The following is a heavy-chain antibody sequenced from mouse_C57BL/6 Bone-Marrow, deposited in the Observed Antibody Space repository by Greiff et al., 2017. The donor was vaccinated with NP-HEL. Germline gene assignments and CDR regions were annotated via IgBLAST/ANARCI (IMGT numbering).Heavy chain of an antibody. J-gene: IGHJ3*01. CDR1: GYTFTDYY. Sequence: EVQLQQSGPELVKPGASVKISCKASGYTFTDYYMNWVKQSHGKSLEWIGDINPNNGGTSYNQKFKGKATLTVDKSSSTAYMELRSLTSEDSAVYYCARSDVAYWGQGTLVTVSA. CDR3: ARSDVAY. CDR2: INPNNGGT. V-gene: IGHV1-26*01.